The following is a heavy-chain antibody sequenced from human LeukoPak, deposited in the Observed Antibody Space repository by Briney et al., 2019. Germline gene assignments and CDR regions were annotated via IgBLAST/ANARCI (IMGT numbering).Heavy chain of an antibody. Sequence: PSETLSLTCTVSGGSISGYYWSWIRQPPGKGLEWIGYIYYSGSTNYNPSLKSRVTISVDTSKNQFSLKLSSVTAADTAVYYCARTNCSGGSCYLDYWGQGTLVTVSS. CDR1: GGSISGYY. D-gene: IGHD2-15*01. V-gene: IGHV4-59*01. J-gene: IGHJ4*02. CDR3: ARTNCSGGSCYLDY. CDR2: IYYSGST.